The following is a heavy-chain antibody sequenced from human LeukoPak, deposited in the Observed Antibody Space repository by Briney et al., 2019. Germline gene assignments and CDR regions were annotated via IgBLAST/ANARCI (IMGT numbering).Heavy chain of an antibody. CDR1: GFTFNSYA. CDR2: ISGSGYST. Sequence: GGSLRLSCAASGFTFNSYAMSWVRQAPVKGLEWVSAISGSGYSTYYADSVKGRFTISRDNSKNTLYLRMNSLRAEDTAVYYCAKLFREYCFSTNCPNWFDPWGQGTLVSVSS. D-gene: IGHD2-2*01. V-gene: IGHV3-23*01. J-gene: IGHJ5*02. CDR3: AKLFREYCFSTNCPNWFDP.